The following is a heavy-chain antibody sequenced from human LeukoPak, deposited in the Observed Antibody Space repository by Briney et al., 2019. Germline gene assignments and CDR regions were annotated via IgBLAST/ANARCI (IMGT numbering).Heavy chain of an antibody. V-gene: IGHV3-66*01. J-gene: IGHJ4*02. CDR2: IFSGGST. CDR1: GFTVSSNY. D-gene: IGHD3-22*01. CDR3: ARGASGYYWTY. Sequence: GGSLRLSCAASGFTVSSNYMSWVRQAPGKGLEWVSVIFSGGSTYYADSVKGRFTISRDNFKNTLYLQMNSLRAEDTAVYYCARGASGYYWTYWDQGTLVTVSS.